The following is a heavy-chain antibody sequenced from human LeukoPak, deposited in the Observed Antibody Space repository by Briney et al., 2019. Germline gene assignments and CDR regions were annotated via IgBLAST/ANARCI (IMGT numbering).Heavy chain of an antibody. CDR3: ARGYYGGLAWCDY. D-gene: IGHD4-23*01. CDR1: GYTFTSYY. CDR2: INPSGGGT. J-gene: IGHJ4*02. Sequence: GASVKVSCEASGYTFTSYYVHWVRQAPGQGLEWMGVINPSGGGTSYAQKFQGRVTMTRDTSTATVYMNLSSLRSEDTAVYYCARGYYGGLAWCDYWGQGTLVTVSS. V-gene: IGHV1-46*01.